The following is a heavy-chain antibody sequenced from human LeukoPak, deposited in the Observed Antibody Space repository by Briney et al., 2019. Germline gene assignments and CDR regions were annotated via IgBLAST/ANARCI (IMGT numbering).Heavy chain of an antibody. CDR1: GFTFDDYA. CDR2: ISWNSDNI. Sequence: GGSLRLSCAASGFTFDDYAMHWVRHAPGKGLEWVSGISWNSDNIGYADSVKGRFTISRDNAKNSLYLQMNSLRTEDTALYYCAKDIGVEVNPATPDYWGQGTLVTVSS. J-gene: IGHJ4*02. D-gene: IGHD2-15*01. V-gene: IGHV3-9*01. CDR3: AKDIGVEVNPATPDY.